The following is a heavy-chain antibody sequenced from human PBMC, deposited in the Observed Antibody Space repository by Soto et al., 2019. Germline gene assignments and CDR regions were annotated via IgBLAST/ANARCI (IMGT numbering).Heavy chain of an antibody. CDR2: IYHSVNA. D-gene: IGHD2-2*01. CDR3: ASSSQALSFYDLDV. CDR1: GGSISSAGYS. J-gene: IGHJ6*02. Sequence: QLQLQGSGSRLVKPSQTLSLSCTVSGGSISSAGYSWGWIRQSPGKDLEWIGYIYHSVNAFYNPSLKSRVTMSLDRSRNQFSLNLTSVTAADTAVYFCASSSQALSFYDLDVWGQGTTVVVSS. V-gene: IGHV4-30-2*06.